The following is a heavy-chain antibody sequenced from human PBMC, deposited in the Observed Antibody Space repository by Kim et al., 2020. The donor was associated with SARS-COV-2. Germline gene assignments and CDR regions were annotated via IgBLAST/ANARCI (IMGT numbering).Heavy chain of an antibody. D-gene: IGHD5-12*01. Sequence: GYSPSFQGQVTISAVKSISTAYLQWSSLKASDTAMYYCARLSDIVATVDYWGQGTLVTVSS. J-gene: IGHJ4*02. CDR3: ARLSDIVATVDY. V-gene: IGHV5-51*01.